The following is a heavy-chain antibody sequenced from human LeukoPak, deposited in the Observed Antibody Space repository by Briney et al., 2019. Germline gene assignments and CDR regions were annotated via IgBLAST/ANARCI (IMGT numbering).Heavy chain of an antibody. Sequence: PGGSLRLSCAASGFTFSNYWMHWVRQAPGEALMWVSRIKSDGSSTTYADSVKGRFTISRDNSRNTLYLQMNSLRAEDTAVYYCARDLGSSGFFDYWGQGTLVTVSP. J-gene: IGHJ4*02. CDR1: GFTFSNYW. CDR3: ARDLGSSGFFDY. D-gene: IGHD6-19*01. V-gene: IGHV3-74*01. CDR2: IKSDGSST.